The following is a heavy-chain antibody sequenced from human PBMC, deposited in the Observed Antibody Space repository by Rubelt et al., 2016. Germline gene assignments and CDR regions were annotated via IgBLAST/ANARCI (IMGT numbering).Heavy chain of an antibody. J-gene: IGHJ1*01. CDR1: GGSISSYY. CDR2: IYYSWGT. Sequence: QVQLQESGPGLVKPSETLSLTCTVSGGSISSYYWSWIRQPPGKGLAWIGNIYYSWGTYYNPSLKSRVTISVDTSKNQFSLKLSSVTAADTAVYYCARQFGSGWYYFQHWGQGTLVTVSS. CDR3: ARQFGSGWYYFQH. D-gene: IGHD6-19*01. V-gene: IGHV4-59*04.